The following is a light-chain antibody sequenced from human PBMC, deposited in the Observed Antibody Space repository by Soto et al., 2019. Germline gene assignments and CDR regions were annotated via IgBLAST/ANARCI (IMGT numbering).Light chain of an antibody. Sequence: SYELTQPPSVSVSPGQTASITCSGDKLGDKYACWYQQKPGQSPVLVIYQDTKRPSGIPGRFSGSNSGNTATLTISGTQAMDEAHYYCQAWDSSTYVFGTGTKLTVL. CDR2: QDT. J-gene: IGLJ1*01. CDR1: KLGDKY. CDR3: QAWDSSTYV. V-gene: IGLV3-1*01.